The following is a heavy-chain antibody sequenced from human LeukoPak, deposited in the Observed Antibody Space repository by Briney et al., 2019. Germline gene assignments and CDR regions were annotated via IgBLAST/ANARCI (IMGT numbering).Heavy chain of an antibody. J-gene: IGHJ3*02. Sequence: QPGGSLRLSCAASGFTFSSYAMHWVRQAPGKGLEWVAVISYDGSNKYYADSVKGRFTISRDNSKNTLYLQMNSLRAEDTAVYYCARGGIIAVAGVWTAAAFDIWGQGTMVTVSS. V-gene: IGHV3-30*04. CDR3: ARGGIIAVAGVWTAAAFDI. CDR2: ISYDGSNK. CDR1: GFTFSSYA. D-gene: IGHD6-19*01.